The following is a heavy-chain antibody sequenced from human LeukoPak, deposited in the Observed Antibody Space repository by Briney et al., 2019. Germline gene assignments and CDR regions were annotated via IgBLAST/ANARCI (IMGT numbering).Heavy chain of an antibody. V-gene: IGHV3-23*01. CDR3: AKALGSGRHFDF. CDR2: ITSGGGNT. D-gene: IGHD3-10*01. J-gene: IGHJ4*02. CDR1: GFPFSSYA. Sequence: GGSLRLSCAGSGFPFSSYAMSWVRQAPGKGLEWVSAITSGGGNTYYADSVKGRFTIYRDNSKNTLYLQMNSLRAEDTAVYYCAKALGSGRHFDFWGQGTLVTVSS.